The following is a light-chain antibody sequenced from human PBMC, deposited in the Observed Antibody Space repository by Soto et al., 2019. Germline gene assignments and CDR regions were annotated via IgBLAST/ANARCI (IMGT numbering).Light chain of an antibody. Sequence: DIQMTQSPYSLSASVGDRVTITCRASQYINNYLNWYQQRPGKAPTLLIYAASSLQDGVSSRFTGGGSGTDFTLTISSLQPEDFATYYCQQTYSAPPTFGQGTKLE. CDR2: AAS. V-gene: IGKV1-39*01. CDR1: QYINNY. CDR3: QQTYSAPPT. J-gene: IGKJ2*01.